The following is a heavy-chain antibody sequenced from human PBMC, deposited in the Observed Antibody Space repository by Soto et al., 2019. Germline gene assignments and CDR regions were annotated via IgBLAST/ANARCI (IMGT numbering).Heavy chain of an antibody. J-gene: IGHJ6*02. CDR3: TKYSNSYYGMDV. V-gene: IGHV3-23*01. CDR2: ISSSAGST. CDR1: GFTFSNYA. Sequence: HPGGSLRLSCADSGFTFSNYAMSWVRQAPGKGLEWVSTISSSAGSTYYADSVKGRFTISRENSKNTLYLQMDSLRAEDTAVYYCTKYSNSYYGMDVWGQGTTVTVSS. D-gene: IGHD5-18*01.